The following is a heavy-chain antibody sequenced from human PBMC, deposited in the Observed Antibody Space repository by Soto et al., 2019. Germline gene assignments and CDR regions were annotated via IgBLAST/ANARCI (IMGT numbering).Heavy chain of an antibody. V-gene: IGHV3-74*01. J-gene: IGHJ4*02. CDR3: AKAAPIGFDF. Sequence: PWWSLGLSCASSGFAFNSYWMHWVRQAPGKGLVWVARINSDGTTTTYADSVEGRFTVSRDNTKNTLYLQMTSLRPEDTAVYFCAKAAPIGFDFWGRGSLVTVSS. CDR2: INSDGTTT. CDR1: GFAFNSYW.